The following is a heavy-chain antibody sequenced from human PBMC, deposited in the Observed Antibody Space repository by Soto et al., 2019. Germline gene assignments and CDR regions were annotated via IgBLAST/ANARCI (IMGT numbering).Heavy chain of an antibody. CDR1: GFTFITYT. J-gene: IGHJ4*02. Sequence: PRGSLRLSCAASGFTFITYTLHFFRHAPVKGLEWVAVVSFDGSNKYYADSLEGRFTISRDNSKNTLYLEMNSLRAEDTAVYYCARDYSTTAPFDYWGQGTLVTVSS. CDR3: ARDYSTTAPFDY. D-gene: IGHD2-21*01. CDR2: VSFDGSNK. V-gene: IGHV3-30-3*01.